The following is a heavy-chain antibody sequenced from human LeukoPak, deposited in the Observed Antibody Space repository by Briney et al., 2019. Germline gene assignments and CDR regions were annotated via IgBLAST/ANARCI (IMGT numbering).Heavy chain of an antibody. CDR3: ARGLEATMVRGVIHAFDI. CDR1: GFTFSSYG. Sequence: QPGGSLRLSCAASGFTFSSYGMHWVRQAPGKGLEWVAVIWYDGSNKYYADSVKGRFTISRDNSKNTLYLQMNSLRAEDTAVYYCARGLEATMVRGVIHAFDIWGQGTMVTVSS. J-gene: IGHJ3*02. V-gene: IGHV3-33*01. CDR2: IWYDGSNK. D-gene: IGHD3-10*01.